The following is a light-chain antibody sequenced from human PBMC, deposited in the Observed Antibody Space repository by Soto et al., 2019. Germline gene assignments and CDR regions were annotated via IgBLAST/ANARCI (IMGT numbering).Light chain of an antibody. CDR2: DAS. Sequence: EIVLTQSPATLSLSPGERATLSCRASQSVSSYLAWYQQKPGQAPRLLIYDASNRATGIPARFSGSGSGTDFTLTTSSLEPEDFAVYYCQSTITFGGGTKVEIK. CDR1: QSVSSY. J-gene: IGKJ4*01. V-gene: IGKV3-11*01. CDR3: QSTIT.